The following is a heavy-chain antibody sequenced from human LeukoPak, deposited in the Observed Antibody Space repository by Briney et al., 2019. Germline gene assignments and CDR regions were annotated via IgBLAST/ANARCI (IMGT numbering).Heavy chain of an antibody. D-gene: IGHD5-12*01. Sequence: ASVKVTCKASGYTFTSYYMHWVRQAPGQGLEWMGIINPSGGSTSYAQKLQGRVTMTRDTSTSTVYMELSSLRSEDTAVYYCARGPPRGYADYWGQGTLVTVSS. CDR3: ARGPPRGYADY. V-gene: IGHV1-46*01. J-gene: IGHJ4*02. CDR1: GYTFTSYY. CDR2: INPSGGST.